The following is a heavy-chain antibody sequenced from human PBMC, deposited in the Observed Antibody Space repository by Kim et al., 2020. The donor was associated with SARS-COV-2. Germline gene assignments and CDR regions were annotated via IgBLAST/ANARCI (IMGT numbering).Heavy chain of an antibody. V-gene: IGHV3-9*01. D-gene: IGHD6-6*01. CDR2: ISWNSGSI. CDR3: AKDASRYSSSSDY. Sequence: LSLTCAASGFTFDDYAMHWVRQAPGKGLEWVSGISWNSGSIGYADSVKGRFTISRDNAKNSLYLQMNSLRAEDTALYYCAKDASRYSSSSDYWGQGT. J-gene: IGHJ4*02. CDR1: GFTFDDYA.